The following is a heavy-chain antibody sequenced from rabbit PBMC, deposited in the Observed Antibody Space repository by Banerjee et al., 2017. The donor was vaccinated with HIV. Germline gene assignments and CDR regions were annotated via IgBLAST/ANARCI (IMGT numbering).Heavy chain of an antibody. CDR3: ARYRHDYGVALDL. CDR2: IDTDWDSA. CDR1: GFDFSDTYW. D-gene: IGHD2-1*01. V-gene: IGHV1S45*01. Sequence: QEQLVESGGGLVQPEGSLTLTCKASGFDFSDTYWMCWVRQAPGKGLEWIGCIDTDWDSAFYASWVISRFTISKTSSTTVTLQMTSLTAADTATYFCARYRHDYGVALDLWGQGTLVTVS. J-gene: IGHJ3*01.